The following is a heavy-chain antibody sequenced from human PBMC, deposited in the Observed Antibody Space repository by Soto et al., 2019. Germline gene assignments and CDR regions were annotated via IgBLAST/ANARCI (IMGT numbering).Heavy chain of an antibody. V-gene: IGHV1-3*01. Sequence: ASVKVSCKASGYTFTSYAMHWVRQAPGLRLEWMGWINADNGNTKYSQRFQGRVSITRDTSASTAYMELRSLRSEDTAVYYCASSRTYVSGIGDYWGQGTLVTVSS. J-gene: IGHJ4*02. D-gene: IGHD3-10*01. CDR1: GYTFTSYA. CDR2: INADNGNT. CDR3: ASSRTYVSGIGDY.